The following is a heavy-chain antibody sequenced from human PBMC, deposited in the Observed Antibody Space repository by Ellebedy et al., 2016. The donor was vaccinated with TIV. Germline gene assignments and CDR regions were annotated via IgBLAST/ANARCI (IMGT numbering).Heavy chain of an antibody. V-gene: IGHV4-39*01. Sequence: SETLSLTCTVSGGSISSSGYYWGWIRQPPGKGLEWSGSIYSSGSTYYNPSLKSRVTISVDTSKNQFSLKLSSVTAAETAVYYCARPGWSSWYRDSPGDSWGQGTLVTVSS. J-gene: IGHJ4*02. CDR2: IYSSGST. D-gene: IGHD6-13*01. CDR1: GGSISSSGYY. CDR3: ARPGWSSWYRDSPGDS.